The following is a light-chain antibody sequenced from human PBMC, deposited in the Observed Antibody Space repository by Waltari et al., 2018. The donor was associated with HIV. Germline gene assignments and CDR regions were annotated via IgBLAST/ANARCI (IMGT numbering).Light chain of an antibody. CDR1: QSISTW. V-gene: IGKV1-5*03. J-gene: IGKJ5*01. CDR2: KTS. CDR3: QQYHSYSLT. Sequence: DIQMTQSPSTLSASVGDRINITSRSSQSISTWLAWYQQQPGRAPKLLIYKTSSLHSGVPSRFSGSGSGTEFSLTISSLQPDDFTTYYCQQYHSYSLTFGQGTRLEMK.